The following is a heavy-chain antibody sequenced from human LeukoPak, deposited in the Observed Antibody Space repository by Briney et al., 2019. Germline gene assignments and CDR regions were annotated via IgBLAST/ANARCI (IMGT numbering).Heavy chain of an antibody. V-gene: IGHV1-46*01. CDR1: GYTFTSYY. CDR3: ARNSGESIAARPGDLDY. D-gene: IGHD6-6*01. Sequence: ASVKVSCKASGYTFTSYYMHWVRQAPGQGLEWMGIINPSGGSTSYAQKFQGRVTMTRDTSTSTVYMELSSLRSEDTAVYYCARNSGESIAARPGDLDYWGQGTLVTVSS. CDR2: INPSGGST. J-gene: IGHJ4*02.